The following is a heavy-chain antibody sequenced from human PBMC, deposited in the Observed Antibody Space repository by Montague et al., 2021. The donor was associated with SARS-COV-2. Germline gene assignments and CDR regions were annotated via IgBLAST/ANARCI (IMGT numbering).Heavy chain of an antibody. CDR2: IYYSGST. CDR1: GDSISNYS. D-gene: IGHD4-11*01. CDR3: ARHLRVTTVTSHMYHYAMDV. Sequence: SETLSLTCSVSGDSISNYSWSWIRQSPGKGLEWIGYIYYSGSTNYNPSLTSRVTISVDTSKIQVSLKLTSVTAADTAVYYCARHLRVTTVTSHMYHYAMDVWGQGTTVTVSS. V-gene: IGHV4-59*08. J-gene: IGHJ6*02.